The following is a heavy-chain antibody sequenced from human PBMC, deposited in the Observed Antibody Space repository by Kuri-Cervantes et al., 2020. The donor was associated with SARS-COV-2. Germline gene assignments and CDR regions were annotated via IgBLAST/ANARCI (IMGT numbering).Heavy chain of an antibody. Sequence: GGSLRLSCAASGFTFDDYGMSWVRQAPGKGLEWVANIKQDGSEKYYVDSVKGRFTISRDNAKNSLYLQMNSLRAEDTAVYYCARGRFRDYWGQGTLVTVSS. CDR2: IKQDGSEK. CDR1: GFTFDDYG. D-gene: IGHD2-21*01. CDR3: ARGRFRDY. J-gene: IGHJ4*02. V-gene: IGHV3-7*01.